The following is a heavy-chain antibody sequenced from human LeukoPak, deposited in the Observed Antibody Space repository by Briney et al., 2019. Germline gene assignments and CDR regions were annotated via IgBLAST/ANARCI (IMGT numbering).Heavy chain of an antibody. CDR1: GGSISSYY. CDR2: IYYSGST. J-gene: IGHJ5*02. Sequence: SETLSLTCTVSGGSISSYYWSWIRQPPGKGLEWIVYIYYSGSTNYNPSLKSRVTISVDTSKNQFSLKLSSVTAADTAVYYCAKRGYSSSWYDDWFDPWGQGTLVTVSS. V-gene: IGHV4-59*01. CDR3: AKRGYSSSWYDDWFDP. D-gene: IGHD6-13*01.